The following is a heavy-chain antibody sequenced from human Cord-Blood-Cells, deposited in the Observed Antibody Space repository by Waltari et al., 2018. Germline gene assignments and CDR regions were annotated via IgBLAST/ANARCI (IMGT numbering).Heavy chain of an antibody. Sequence: VQLLESRGGLVQHGGSLRLSCAASGFTFGSYAMSWFRQAPGKGLEWVFAISGSGGSTYYADSVKGRFTISRDNSKNTLYLQMNSLRAEDTAVYYCAKEVGATSSSWTDYWGQGTLVTVSS. J-gene: IGHJ4*02. CDR2: ISGSGGST. CDR1: GFTFGSYA. V-gene: IGHV3-23*01. CDR3: AKEVGATSSSWTDY. D-gene: IGHD6-13*01.